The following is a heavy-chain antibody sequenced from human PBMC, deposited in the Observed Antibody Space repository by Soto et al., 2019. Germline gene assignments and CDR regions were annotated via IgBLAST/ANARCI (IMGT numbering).Heavy chain of an antibody. CDR2: IYHSGST. D-gene: IGHD3-10*01. J-gene: IGHJ4*02. V-gene: IGHV4-30-2*01. Sequence: SETLSLTCAVSGGSISSGGYSWSWIRQPPGKGLEWIGYIYHSGSTYYNPSLKSRVTISVDRSKNQFSLKLSSVTAADTAVYYCAGAAYGSGNFDYWGQGTLVTV. CDR1: GGSISSGGYS. CDR3: AGAAYGSGNFDY.